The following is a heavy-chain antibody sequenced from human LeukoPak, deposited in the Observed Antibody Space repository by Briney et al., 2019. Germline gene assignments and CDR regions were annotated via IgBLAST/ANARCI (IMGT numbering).Heavy chain of an antibody. V-gene: IGHV3-23*01. Sequence: GGSLRLSCAASGFTFSTYAMNWVRQAPGKGLEWVSAIRGSGDSTYYADSVKGRFTISRDNSKNTLYLQMNRLRAEDTAIYYCATPLVRGVNMRHFDYWGQRTLVTVSS. CDR2: IRGSGDST. CDR1: GFTFSTYA. CDR3: ATPLVRGVNMRHFDY. D-gene: IGHD3-10*01. J-gene: IGHJ4*02.